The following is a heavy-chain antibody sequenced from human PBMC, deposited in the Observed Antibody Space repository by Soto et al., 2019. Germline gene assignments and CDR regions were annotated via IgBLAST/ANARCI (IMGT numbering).Heavy chain of an antibody. CDR2: IYYSGST. CDR1: GGSISSGGYY. V-gene: IGHV4-31*03. CDR3: ARDDSRDKFDY. Sequence: PSETLSLTCTVSGGSISSGGYYWSWIRQHPGKGLEWIGYIYYSGSTYYNPSLKSRVTISVDTSKNQFSLKLSSVTAADTAVYYCARDDSRDKFDYWGQGTLVTVSS. D-gene: IGHD3-22*01. J-gene: IGHJ4*02.